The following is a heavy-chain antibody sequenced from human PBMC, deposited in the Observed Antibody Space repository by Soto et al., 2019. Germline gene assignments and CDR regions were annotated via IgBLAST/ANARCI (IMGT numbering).Heavy chain of an antibody. J-gene: IGHJ6*02. CDR1: GYSLATYW. D-gene: IGHD2-15*01. CDR2: IDPSDSYI. CDR3: ARLGDCSGGSCFSRYYYHGMDV. V-gene: IGHV5-10-1*01. Sequence: GESLKISCKSSGYSLATYWITWVRQMPGKGLEWMGRIDPSDSYINYSPSFQGRVTISADKSLNTAYLQWSSLEASDTAMYYCARLGDCSGGSCFSRYYYHGMDVWGQGATVTVSS.